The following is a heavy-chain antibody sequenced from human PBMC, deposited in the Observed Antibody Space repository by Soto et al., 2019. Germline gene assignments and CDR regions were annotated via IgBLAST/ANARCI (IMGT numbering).Heavy chain of an antibody. Sequence: QVQLVQSGAEVKKPGASVKVSCKASGYTFTSYGISWVRQAPGQGLEWMGWISAYNGNTNYAQKLQGRVTMTTDTXXSXAXXELRSLRSDDTAVYYCARGDSSSWYGYYYYYGMDVWGQGTTVTVSS. V-gene: IGHV1-18*01. J-gene: IGHJ6*02. CDR3: ARGDSSSWYGYYYYYGMDV. CDR2: ISAYNGNT. D-gene: IGHD6-13*01. CDR1: GYTFTSYG.